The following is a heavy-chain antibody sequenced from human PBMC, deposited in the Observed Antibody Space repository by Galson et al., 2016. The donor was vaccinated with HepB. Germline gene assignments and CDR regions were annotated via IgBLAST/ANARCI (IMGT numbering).Heavy chain of an antibody. CDR3: TTGSVVTLFLRF. Sequence: SLRLSCAASGFTFSDAWMTWVRQAPGKGLEWVGRIKSKTEGGTRDYAAPVKGRFTISRDDSVNTLYLQMNSLKTEDTAVYYCTTGSVVTLFLRFWGQGTLVTVSS. V-gene: IGHV3-15*01. CDR1: GFTFSDAW. CDR2: IKSKTEGGTR. D-gene: IGHD4-23*01. J-gene: IGHJ4*02.